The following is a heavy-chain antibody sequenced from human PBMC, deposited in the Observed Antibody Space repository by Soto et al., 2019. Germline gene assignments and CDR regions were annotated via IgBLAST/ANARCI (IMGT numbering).Heavy chain of an antibody. V-gene: IGHV3-30-3*01. Sequence: GGSLRVSCAASGFTFSSYAMHWGRQAPGKGLEWVAVISYDGSNKYYADSVKGRFTISRDNSKNTLYLQMNSLRAEDTAVYYCARGLTYYYGSGTPGGWFDPWGQGT. J-gene: IGHJ5*02. CDR1: GFTFSSYA. D-gene: IGHD3-10*01. CDR2: ISYDGSNK. CDR3: ARGLTYYYGSGTPGGWFDP.